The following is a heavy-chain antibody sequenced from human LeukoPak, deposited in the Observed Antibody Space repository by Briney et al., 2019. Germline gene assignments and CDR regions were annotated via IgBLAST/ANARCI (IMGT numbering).Heavy chain of an antibody. CDR1: GGSISSYY. CDR2: ISSSGST. CDR3: ARLSLDTAKSYWYFHL. J-gene: IGHJ2*01. D-gene: IGHD5-18*01. V-gene: IGHV4-59*08. Sequence: SETLSLTCTVSGGSISSYYWSWIRQPPGKGLEWIGYISSSGSTNYTPSLKSRVTISVDTSKNQFSLKLSSVTAADTAVYYCARLSLDTAKSYWYFHLWGRGTLATVSS.